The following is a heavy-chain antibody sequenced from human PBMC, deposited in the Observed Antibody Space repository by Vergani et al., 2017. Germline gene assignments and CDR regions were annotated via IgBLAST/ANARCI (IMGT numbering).Heavy chain of an antibody. D-gene: IGHD3-22*01. J-gene: IGHJ4*02. Sequence: QVQLVESGGGVVQPGRSLRLSCAASGFTFSSYGMHWVRQAPGKGLEWVAVISYDGSNKYYADSVKGRFTISRDNAKNSLYLQMNSLRAEDTAVYYCARVGSSSGYYLRFWGQGTLVTVSS. CDR2: ISYDGSNK. CDR3: ARVGSSSGYYLRF. V-gene: IGHV3-30*03. CDR1: GFTFSSYG.